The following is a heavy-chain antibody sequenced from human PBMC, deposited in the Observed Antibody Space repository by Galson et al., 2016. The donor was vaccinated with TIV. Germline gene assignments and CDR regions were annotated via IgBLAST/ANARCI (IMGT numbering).Heavy chain of an antibody. D-gene: IGHD3-9*01. CDR2: IKPNRGDT. V-gene: IGHV1-2*02. CDR1: GYKFIGYH. J-gene: IGHJ4*02. CDR3: ARGFGVLTGNYLPKDFDY. Sequence: SVKVSCKASGYKFIGYHVHWVRQAPGQGLEWMGWIKPNRGDTNVAQKFRGRVTMTRDTSITTAYLELSGLRSDDTAVYYCARGFGVLTGNYLPKDFDYWGQGTLVMVSS.